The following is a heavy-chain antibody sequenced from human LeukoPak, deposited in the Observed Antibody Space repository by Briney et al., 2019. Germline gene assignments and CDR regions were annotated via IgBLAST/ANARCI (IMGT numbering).Heavy chain of an antibody. CDR2: INHSGST. V-gene: IGHV4-34*01. J-gene: IGHJ5*02. CDR1: GGSISSYY. D-gene: IGHD6-13*01. CDR3: AREGLRYRIAAAGTGRSNWFDP. Sequence: ASETLSLTCTVSGGSISSYYWSWIRQPPGKGLEWIGEINHSGSTNYNPSLKSRVTISVDTSKNQFSLKLSSVTAADTAVYYCAREGLRYRIAAAGTGRSNWFDPWGQGTLVTVSS.